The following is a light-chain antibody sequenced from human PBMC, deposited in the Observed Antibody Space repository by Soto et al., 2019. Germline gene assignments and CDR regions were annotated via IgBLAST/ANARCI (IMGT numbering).Light chain of an antibody. CDR3: QQYTSYPLT. Sequence: DIQMTQSPSTLSASAGDRVTITCRASQSIYKWLAWYQQNPGKAPKLLIYKVSSVESGVPSRFSGSGSGTEFTLTISRLPPDDFATYYCQQYTSYPLTFGQGTRLEIK. CDR1: QSIYKW. J-gene: IGKJ5*01. V-gene: IGKV1-5*03. CDR2: KVS.